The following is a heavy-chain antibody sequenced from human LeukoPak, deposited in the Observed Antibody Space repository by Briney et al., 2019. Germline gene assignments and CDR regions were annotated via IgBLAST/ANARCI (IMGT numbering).Heavy chain of an antibody. CDR2: INPNSGGT. J-gene: IGHJ4*02. CDR1: GYTFTGYY. CDR3: ATNGRVGAPALGY. V-gene: IGHV1-2*04. D-gene: IGHD1-26*01. Sequence: GASVKVSCEASGYTFTGYYMHWVRQAPGQGLEWMGWINPNSGGTNYAQKFQGWVTMTRDTSISTAYMELSSLRSEDTAVYYCATNGRVGAPALGYWGQGTLVTVSS.